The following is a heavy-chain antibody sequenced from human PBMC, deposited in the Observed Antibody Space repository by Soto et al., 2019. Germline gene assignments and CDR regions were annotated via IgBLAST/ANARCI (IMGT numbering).Heavy chain of an antibody. V-gene: IGHV4-59*01. D-gene: IGHD6-19*01. J-gene: IGHJ4*02. CDR2: IYYSGST. Sequence: QVQLQESGPGLVKPSETLSLTCTVSGGSISSYYWSWIRQPPGKRLEWIGYIYYSGSTNYNPSLKSRVTISVDTSKNQFSLKLSSVTAADTAVYYCARSSSGWYAVDYWGQGTLVTVSS. CDR1: GGSISSYY. CDR3: ARSSSGWYAVDY.